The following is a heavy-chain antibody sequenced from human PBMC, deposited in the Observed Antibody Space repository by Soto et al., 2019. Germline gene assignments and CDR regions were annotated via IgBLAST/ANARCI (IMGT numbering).Heavy chain of an antibody. V-gene: IGHV3-21*01. Sequence: EVQLVESGGGLVKPGGSLRLSCAASGFTFSGHTINWVRQAPGKGLEWVSSVSSSSSYIYYADSVKGRFTVSRDNAEKSLDLQMNSLRAEDTAIYYCARCMGFDGSGYAFFDSWGQGTLVTVSS. J-gene: IGHJ4*02. CDR1: GFTFSGHT. CDR3: ARCMGFDGSGYAFFDS. D-gene: IGHD3-10*01. CDR2: VSSSSSYI.